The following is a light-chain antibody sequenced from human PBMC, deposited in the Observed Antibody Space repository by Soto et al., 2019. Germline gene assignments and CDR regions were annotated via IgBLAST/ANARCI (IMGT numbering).Light chain of an antibody. CDR2: LTY. Sequence: VMTQSPLSLPVTPGEPASISCRSSQGLLHSDGYNHLDWYLQKPGQSPQLLIDLTYHRASGVADRFSGSGSGTEFTMKISRVEAEDVEVYYRMHSLSAPPFGGGTMLQIK. CDR1: QGLLHSDGYNH. CDR3: MHSLSAPP. V-gene: IGKV2-28*01. J-gene: IGKJ4*01.